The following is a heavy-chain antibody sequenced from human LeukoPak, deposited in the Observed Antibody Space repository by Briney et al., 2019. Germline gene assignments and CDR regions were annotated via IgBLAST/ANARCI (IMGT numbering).Heavy chain of an antibody. CDR1: GFTFRSYA. CDR2: ISYDGNNN. D-gene: IGHD3-10*01. CDR3: AKTSLRGVIISYMDV. Sequence: GGSLRLSCAASGFTFRSYAMHWVRQAPGKGLEWVALISYDGNNNYYADSVKGRFTISRDNSKNTLYLQMNSLRAEDTAVYYCAKTSLRGVIISYMDVWGKGTTVTISS. J-gene: IGHJ6*03. V-gene: IGHV3-30*04.